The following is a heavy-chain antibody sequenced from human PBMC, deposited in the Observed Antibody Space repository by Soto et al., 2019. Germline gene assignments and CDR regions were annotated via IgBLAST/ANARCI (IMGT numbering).Heavy chain of an antibody. CDR1: GGTFSSYA. D-gene: IGHD3-16*01. CDR3: ASAWGPSYYYGMDV. Sequence: QDQLVQSGAEVKKPGSSVKVSCKASGGTFSSYAIIWVRQAPGQGLEWMGGIIPIFGTADYAQKFQGRVAITADASTSTAYMELSSLRSEDTAVYYCASAWGPSYYYGMDVWGQGTTVTVSS. J-gene: IGHJ6*02. V-gene: IGHV1-69*12. CDR2: IIPIFGTA.